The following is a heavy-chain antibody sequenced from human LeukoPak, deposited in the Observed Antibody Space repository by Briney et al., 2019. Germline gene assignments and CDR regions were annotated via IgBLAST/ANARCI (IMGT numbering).Heavy chain of an antibody. CDR1: GFTFSTFN. CDR2: ISYRSTNI. Sequence: GGSLRLSCAASGFTFSTFNMNWVRQAPGKGLGWVSSISYRSTNIYYAESVKGRFTISRDNARNSVYLQMNSLRPEDTAVFYCVREGGYYSDNIRGSNFDSWGQGTLVTVSS. CDR3: VREGGYYSDNIRGSNFDS. V-gene: IGHV3-21*01. J-gene: IGHJ4*02. D-gene: IGHD3-22*01.